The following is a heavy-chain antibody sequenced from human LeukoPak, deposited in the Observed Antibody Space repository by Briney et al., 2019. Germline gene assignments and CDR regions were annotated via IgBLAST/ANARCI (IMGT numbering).Heavy chain of an antibody. CDR1: GFTFSSYG. V-gene: IGHV3-33*01. CDR2: IWYDGSNK. J-gene: IGHJ6*02. D-gene: IGHD6-13*01. Sequence: GKSLRLSCAASGFTFSSYGMHWVRQAPGKGLEWVAVIWYDGSNKYYADSVKGRFTISRDNSKNTLYLQMNSLRAEDTAVYYCARRGIAGYYYYYGMDVWGQGTTVTVFS. CDR3: ARRGIAGYYYYYGMDV.